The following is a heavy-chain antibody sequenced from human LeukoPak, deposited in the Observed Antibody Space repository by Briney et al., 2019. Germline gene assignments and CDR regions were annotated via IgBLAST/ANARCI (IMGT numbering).Heavy chain of an antibody. Sequence: SETLSLTCAVSGGSISSYYWSWIRQPPGKGLEWIGYIYYSGSTNYNPSLKSRVTISVDTSKNQFSLKLSSVTAADTAVYYCARMKRVRQINWFDPWGQGTLVTVSS. CDR2: IYYSGST. V-gene: IGHV4-59*01. J-gene: IGHJ5*02. CDR1: GGSISSYY. CDR3: ARMKRVRQINWFDP. D-gene: IGHD3-10*01.